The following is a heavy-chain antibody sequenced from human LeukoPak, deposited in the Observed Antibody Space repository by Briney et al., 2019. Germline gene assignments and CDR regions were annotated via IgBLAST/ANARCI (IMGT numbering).Heavy chain of an antibody. CDR2: VSWDGATT. CDR3: AKEGSDSVGLTLDS. CDR1: GFIFDDYY. V-gene: IGHV3-43D*03. J-gene: IGHJ4*02. Sequence: GGSLRLSYAASGFIFDDYYMHWVRQAPGKGLEWVAVVSWDGATTNYADSVKGRFTVSRVNSKNSLFLQMSSLRPEDTALYYCAKEGSDSVGLTLDSWGQGTLVTVSS. D-gene: IGHD4-23*01.